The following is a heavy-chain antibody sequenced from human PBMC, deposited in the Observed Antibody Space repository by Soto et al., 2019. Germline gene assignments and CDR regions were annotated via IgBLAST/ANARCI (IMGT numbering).Heavy chain of an antibody. CDR1: GGSFSGYY. Sequence: SETLSLTCAVYGGSFSGYYWSWIRQPPGKGLEWIGEINHSGSTNYNPSLKSRVTISVDTSKNQFSLKLSSVTAADTAVYYCARGPHYYGSGSLRKTLDYWGQGTLVTVSS. CDR3: ARGPHYYGSGSLRKTLDY. D-gene: IGHD3-10*01. J-gene: IGHJ4*02. CDR2: INHSGST. V-gene: IGHV4-34*01.